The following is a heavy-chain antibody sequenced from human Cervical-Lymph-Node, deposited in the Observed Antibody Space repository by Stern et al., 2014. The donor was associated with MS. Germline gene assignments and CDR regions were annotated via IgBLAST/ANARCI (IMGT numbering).Heavy chain of an antibody. V-gene: IGHV1-46*01. D-gene: IGHD3-3*01. CDR2: INPGSGTT. CDR1: GYTFTSYY. Sequence: VQLVQSGAEVKKPGASVKVSCKASGYTFTSYYLHWVRQAPGQGPAWMGIINPGSGTTSYAQTFHGRLTLPRDTSTSTVFMELSSLRSEDTALYYCAKSGTISGVITGPDNWFDPWGQGTLVTVSS. J-gene: IGHJ5*02. CDR3: AKSGTISGVITGPDNWFDP.